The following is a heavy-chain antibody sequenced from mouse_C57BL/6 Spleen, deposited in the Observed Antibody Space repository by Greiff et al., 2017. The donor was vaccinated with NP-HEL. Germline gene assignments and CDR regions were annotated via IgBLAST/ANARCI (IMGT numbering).Heavy chain of an antibody. V-gene: IGHV1-50*01. CDR2: IDPSDSYT. CDR3: ARGGPYYGSSYGYFDV. Sequence: VQLQQPGAELVKPGASVKLSCKASGYTFTSYWMQWVKQRPGQGLEWIGEIDPSDSYTNYNQKFKGKATLTVDPSSSTAYMQLSSLTSEDSAVYYCARGGPYYGSSYGYFDVWGTGTTVTVSS. J-gene: IGHJ1*03. D-gene: IGHD1-1*01. CDR1: GYTFTSYW.